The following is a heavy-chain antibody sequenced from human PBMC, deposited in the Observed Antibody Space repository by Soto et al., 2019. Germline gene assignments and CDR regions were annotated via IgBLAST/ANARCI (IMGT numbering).Heavy chain of an antibody. Sequence: SETLSLTCAVSGGSSSSGGYSWSWIRQPPGKGLEWIGYIYHSGSTYYNPSLKSRVTISVDRSKNQFSLKLSSVTAADTAVYYCARGYYYDTNGFDYWGQGTLVTV. J-gene: IGHJ4*02. CDR3: ARGYYYDTNGFDY. CDR1: GGSSSSGGYS. V-gene: IGHV4-30-2*01. CDR2: IYHSGST. D-gene: IGHD3-22*01.